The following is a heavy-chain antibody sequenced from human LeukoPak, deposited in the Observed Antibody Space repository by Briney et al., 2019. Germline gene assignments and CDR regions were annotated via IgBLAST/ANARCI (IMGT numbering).Heavy chain of an antibody. CDR3: AKLIVGAIDY. Sequence: GGSLRLSCAASGFTISSYAMNWVRQAPGKGLEWVANIKQDGSEKYYVDSVKGRFTISRDNAKNSLYLQMNSLRAEDTAVYYCAKLIVGAIDYWGQGSLSLSPQ. J-gene: IGHJ4*02. CDR2: IKQDGSEK. D-gene: IGHD1-26*01. V-gene: IGHV3-7*03. CDR1: GFTISSYA.